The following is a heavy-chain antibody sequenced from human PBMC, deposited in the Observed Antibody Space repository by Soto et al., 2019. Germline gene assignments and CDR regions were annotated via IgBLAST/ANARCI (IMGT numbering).Heavy chain of an antibody. CDR3: ARGHEGTEYYKDV. Sequence: SETLSLACAVYGVCFSGYYWSWIRQPPGKGLEWIGEINHSGSTNYNPSLKSRVTISVDTSKNQFSLKLSSVTAADTAVYYCARGHEGTEYYKDVRGKRTTVTVS. V-gene: IGHV4-34*01. D-gene: IGHD1-1*01. CDR2: INHSGST. J-gene: IGHJ6*03. CDR1: GVCFSGYY.